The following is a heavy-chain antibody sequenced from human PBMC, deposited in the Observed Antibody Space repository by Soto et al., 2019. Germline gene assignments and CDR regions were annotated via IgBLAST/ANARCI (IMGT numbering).Heavy chain of an antibody. CDR3: ARTIGGASHGLGV. CDR2: ILSGGTNK. J-gene: IGHJ6*02. V-gene: IGHV3-30*04. CDR1: GFAFSSYA. Sequence: QVQLVETGGGVVQPGGSLRLSCAASGFAFSSYAMFWVRQVPGKGLEWVASILSGGTNKYYADSVKGRFTISRDNSKNILDLQMTGLRGDDTAVYYGARTIGGASHGLGVWGQGTTVTVSS.